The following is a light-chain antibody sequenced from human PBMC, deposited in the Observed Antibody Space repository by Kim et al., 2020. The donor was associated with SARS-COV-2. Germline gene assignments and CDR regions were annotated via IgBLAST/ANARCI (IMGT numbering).Light chain of an antibody. CDR2: RDD. J-gene: IGLJ2*01. CDR1: NIGRKN. V-gene: IGLV3-9*01. Sequence: SYELTQPLSVSVALGQTARITCGGNNIGRKNVHWYQQRPGQAPFLVIFRDDNRPSGIPERFSGFNSGNTATLTISRAQDGDEADYYCQVWDTNTYVVFGG. CDR3: QVWDTNTYVV.